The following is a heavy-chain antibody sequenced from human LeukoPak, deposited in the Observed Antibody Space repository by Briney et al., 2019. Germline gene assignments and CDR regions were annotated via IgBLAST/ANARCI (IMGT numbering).Heavy chain of an antibody. CDR2: INSDGSST. J-gene: IGHJ3*02. Sequence: GGSLRLSCAASGFTFSSYWMHRVRQAPGKGLVWVSQINSDGSSTTYADSVKGRFTISRDNAKNRVYLQVNSLRAEDTAVYYCARGRIGAFDIWGQGTMVTVSS. CDR3: ARGRIGAFDI. V-gene: IGHV3-74*01. CDR1: GFTFSSYW. D-gene: IGHD2-15*01.